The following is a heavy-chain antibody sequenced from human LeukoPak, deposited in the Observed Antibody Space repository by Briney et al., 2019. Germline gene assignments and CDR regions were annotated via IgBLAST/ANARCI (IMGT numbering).Heavy chain of an antibody. CDR2: AYSEGNT. V-gene: IGHV3-66*04. Sequence: GGSLRLFCAASGITVNSTYIIGVREARGKALEGVSVAYSEGNTYYAGAVKGRSTNSRDNSNNTLFLQMNSLRAEDTAVYYCARLFGSGWPGYFYYAMDVWGQGTTVAVSS. J-gene: IGHJ6*02. D-gene: IGHD6-19*01. CDR3: ARLFGSGWPGYFYYAMDV. CDR1: GITVNSTY.